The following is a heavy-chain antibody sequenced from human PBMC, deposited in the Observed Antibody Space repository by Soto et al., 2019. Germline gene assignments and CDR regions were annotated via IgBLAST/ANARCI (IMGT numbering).Heavy chain of an antibody. J-gene: IGHJ4*02. CDR1: GFTFSSYA. CDR3: ARETEALDY. Sequence: HPGGPLRLSCAASGFTFSSYAMHWVRQAPGKGLEWVAVISYDGSNKYYADSVKGRFTISRDNSKNTLYLQMNSLRTEDTAVYYCARETEALDYWGQGTLVTVSS. V-gene: IGHV3-30-3*01. CDR2: ISYDGSNK.